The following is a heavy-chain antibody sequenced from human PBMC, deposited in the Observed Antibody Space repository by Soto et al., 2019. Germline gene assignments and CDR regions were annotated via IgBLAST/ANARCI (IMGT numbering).Heavy chain of an antibody. CDR3: ARGNHRWLQLWYFDL. CDR1: GGTFSSYT. CDR2: IIPIFGTA. V-gene: IGHV1-69*12. D-gene: IGHD5-12*01. Sequence: QVQLVQSGAEVKKPGSSVTVSCKASGGTFSSYTISWVRQAPGQGLEWMGGIIPIFGTANYAQKFQGRVTITADESTSTAYREWSSLRSEDTAVYYCARGNHRWLQLWYFDLWGRGTLVTGSS. J-gene: IGHJ2*01.